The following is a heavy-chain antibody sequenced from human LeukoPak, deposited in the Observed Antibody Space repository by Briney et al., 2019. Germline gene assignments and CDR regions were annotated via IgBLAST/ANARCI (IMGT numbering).Heavy chain of an antibody. CDR1: GGSFSGYY. Sequence: PSETLSLTCAVYGGSFSGYYWSWIRQPPGKGLEWIGEINHSGSTNYNPSLKSRVTISVDTSKNQFSLKLSSVTAADTAVYYCYGLWFGELLFDYWGQGTLVTVSS. V-gene: IGHV4-34*01. CDR2: INHSGST. CDR3: YGLWFGELLFDY. J-gene: IGHJ4*02. D-gene: IGHD3-10*01.